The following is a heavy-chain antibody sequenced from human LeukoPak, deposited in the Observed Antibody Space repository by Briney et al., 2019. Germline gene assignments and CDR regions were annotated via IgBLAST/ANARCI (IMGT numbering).Heavy chain of an antibody. Sequence: ASVKVSCKASGYTFTSYDINWVRQATGQGLEWMGWMNPNSGNTGYAQKFQGRVTMTRITSISTAYMELSSLRSEGPAVYCCARGSRDIVVVVAAYNWFDPWGQGALVTVSS. J-gene: IGHJ5*02. D-gene: IGHD2-15*01. V-gene: IGHV1-8*01. CDR3: ARGSRDIVVVVAAYNWFDP. CDR2: MNPNSGNT. CDR1: GYTFTSYD.